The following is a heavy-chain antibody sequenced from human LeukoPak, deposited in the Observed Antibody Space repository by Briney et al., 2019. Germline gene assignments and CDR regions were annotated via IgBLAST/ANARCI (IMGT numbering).Heavy chain of an antibody. CDR1: GLIFSSYA. Sequence: GGSLRLSCAASGLIFSSYAMSWVRQAPGKGLEWVSAISGGGGSTYYADSVKGRFTISRDNSKNTLYLQMNSLRAEDTAVYYCAKDRGIAARPVFDYWGQGTLVTVSS. D-gene: IGHD6-6*01. V-gene: IGHV3-23*01. CDR2: ISGGGGST. CDR3: AKDRGIAARPVFDY. J-gene: IGHJ4*02.